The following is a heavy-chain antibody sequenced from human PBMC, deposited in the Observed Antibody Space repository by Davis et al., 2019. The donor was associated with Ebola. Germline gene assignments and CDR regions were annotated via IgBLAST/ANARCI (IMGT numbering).Heavy chain of an antibody. Sequence: GGSLRLSCAASGFAVSGNYMSWVRQSPGKGLDWVSIIYSGGSTYYADSVKGRFTISRDKSKNTLNLQMNSLRADDTAVYYCARIHRAGFSGYDFDMWGQGTMVTVSS. J-gene: IGHJ3*02. D-gene: IGHD5-12*01. CDR1: GFAVSGNY. CDR2: IYSGGST. CDR3: ARIHRAGFSGYDFDM. V-gene: IGHV3-53*01.